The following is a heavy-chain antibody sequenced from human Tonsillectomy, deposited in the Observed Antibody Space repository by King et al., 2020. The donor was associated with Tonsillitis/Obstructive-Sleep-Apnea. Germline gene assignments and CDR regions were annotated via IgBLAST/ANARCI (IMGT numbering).Heavy chain of an antibody. D-gene: IGHD5-18*01. CDR2: INPNSGGG. CDR1: GYTFTGFY. CDR3: AREGYSPMDV. V-gene: IGHV1-2*06. J-gene: IGHJ6*03. Sequence: VQLVQSGAEVKKPGASVKVSCKASGYTFTGFYLHWVRQAPGQGLEWMGRINPNSGGGNYAQKFQGRVTMTRDTSISTAYMELSRLRSDDTAVYYCAREGYSPMDVWGKGTTVTVSS.